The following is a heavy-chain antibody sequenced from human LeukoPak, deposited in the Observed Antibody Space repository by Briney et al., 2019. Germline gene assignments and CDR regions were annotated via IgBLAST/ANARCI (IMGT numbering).Heavy chain of an antibody. D-gene: IGHD5-12*01. V-gene: IGHV4-59*01. Sequence: SETLSLTCTVSGGSISSYYWNWIRQPPGKGLEWIGYISYSGTTNYNPSLKSRVTISVDTSKKQFSLKLISATAADTAVYYCARGDDYKSTLFDYWGQGTLVTVSS. J-gene: IGHJ4*02. CDR2: ISYSGTT. CDR1: GGSISSYY. CDR3: ARGDDYKSTLFDY.